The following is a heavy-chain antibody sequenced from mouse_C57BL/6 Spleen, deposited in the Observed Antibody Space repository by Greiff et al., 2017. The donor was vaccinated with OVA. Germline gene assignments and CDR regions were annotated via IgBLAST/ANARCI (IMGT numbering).Heavy chain of an antibody. Sequence: EVQRVESGPGLVKPSQSLSLTCSVTGYSITSGYYWNWIRQFPGNKLEWMGYISYDGSNNYNPSLKNRISITRDTSKNQLFLKLNSVTTEDTATYYGARDIYCYGSSPYYYAMDYWGQGTSVTVSS. CDR2: ISYDGSN. V-gene: IGHV3-6*01. CDR1: GYSITSGYY. D-gene: IGHD1-1*01. J-gene: IGHJ4*01. CDR3: ARDIYCYGSSPYYYAMDY.